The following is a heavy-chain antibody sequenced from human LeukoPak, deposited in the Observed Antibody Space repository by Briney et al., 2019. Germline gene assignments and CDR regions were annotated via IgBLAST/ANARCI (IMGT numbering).Heavy chain of an antibody. V-gene: IGHV4-59*01. J-gene: IGHJ3*02. CDR2: IYYSGST. Sequence: SETLSLTCTVSAXSISSYYWSWIRQPPGKGLESIGYIYYSGSTNYNPSLKSRVTISVDASKNQFSLKLSSVTAADTAVYYCARDPPGILGAFDIWGQGTVVTVSS. D-gene: IGHD1-26*01. CDR3: ARDPPGILGAFDI. CDR1: AXSISSYY.